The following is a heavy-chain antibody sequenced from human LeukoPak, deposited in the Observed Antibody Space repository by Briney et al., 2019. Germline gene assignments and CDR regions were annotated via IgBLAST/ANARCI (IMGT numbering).Heavy chain of an antibody. CDR1: GVTISSGSYN. V-gene: IGHV4-61*02. D-gene: IGHD2-15*01. Sequence: PSETLSLTCTASGVTISSGSYNWSRIRQPAGQGLVWIGRIYTSGSTNSNPSLNSLVTISVDTSKNQFSLKLSSVTAADTAVYYCASGLVVAATDAFDIWGEGTMVTVSS. CDR3: ASGLVVAATDAFDI. CDR2: IYTSGST. J-gene: IGHJ3*02.